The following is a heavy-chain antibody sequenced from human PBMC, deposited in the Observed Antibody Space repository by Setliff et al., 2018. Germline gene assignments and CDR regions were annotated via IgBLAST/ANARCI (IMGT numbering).Heavy chain of an antibody. CDR2: FYHSASS. V-gene: IGHV4-59*12. J-gene: IGHJ6*03. D-gene: IGHD2-8*01. Sequence: PSETLSLTCTVSGGSISSYYWSWIRQPPGKGLEWIGYFYHSASSNYNPSLKGRVTMSADTSMNQFSLKLSAVTAADTAVYFCAREDGPNYYYYYMDIWGKGTTVTVSS. CDR3: AREDGPNYYYYYMDI. CDR1: GGSISSYY.